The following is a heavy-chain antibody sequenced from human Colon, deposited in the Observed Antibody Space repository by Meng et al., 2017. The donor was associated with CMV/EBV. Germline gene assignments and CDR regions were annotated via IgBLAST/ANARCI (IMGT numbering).Heavy chain of an antibody. V-gene: IGHV3-74*03. CDR3: VREGAYGDFDY. CDR2: IKTDGSTT. D-gene: IGHD5-12*01. Sequence: EVQLVGSGGGLVQPGGSLRLSCAVSGFTFSNYWMYWVRQTPGKGLVCVARIKTDGSTTEYADSVKGRFTISRDNGRNTLYLQMNSLRVEDTAVYYCVREGAYGDFDYWGQGTLVTVSS. J-gene: IGHJ4*02. CDR1: GFTFSNYW.